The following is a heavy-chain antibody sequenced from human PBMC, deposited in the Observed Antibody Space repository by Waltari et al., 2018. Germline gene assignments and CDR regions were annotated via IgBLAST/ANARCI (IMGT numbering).Heavy chain of an antibody. V-gene: IGHV3-23*03. CDR1: GFIFSEYA. CDR3: AKDQSGWNRFKS. D-gene: IGHD6-19*01. J-gene: IGHJ5*02. CDR2: IYSASTT. Sequence: EVQLLESGGDLVQPGGSLRLSCAASGFIFSEYAMSWGRKAPGKGLEWLSVIYSASTTNYVDSVKGRFTISRDNSKSTMYLQMNSLRPEDTAVYYCAKDQSGWNRFKSWGQGTLVIVSP.